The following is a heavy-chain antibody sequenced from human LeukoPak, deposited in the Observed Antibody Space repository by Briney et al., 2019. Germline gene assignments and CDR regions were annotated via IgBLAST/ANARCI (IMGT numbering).Heavy chain of an antibody. D-gene: IGHD3-9*01. V-gene: IGHV3-15*01. J-gene: IGHJ3*02. CDR2: IRTRTDGGTT. CDR3: AREYYDILTGSDAFDI. CDR1: GFTFTDTW. Sequence: GGSLRLSCAASGFTFTDTWMTWVRQAPGKGLEWVGRIRTRTDGGTTDYAAPVKGRFTISRDDSNNMLYLQMNSLRAEDTAVYYCAREYYDILTGSDAFDIWGQGTMVTVSS.